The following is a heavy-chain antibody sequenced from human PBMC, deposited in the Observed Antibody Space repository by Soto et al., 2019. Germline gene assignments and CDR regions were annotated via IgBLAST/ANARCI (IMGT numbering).Heavy chain of an antibody. J-gene: IGHJ2*01. CDR2: IYYSGST. CDR1: GGSISSSSYY. V-gene: IGHV4-39*01. Sequence: QLQLQESGPGLVKPSETLSLTCTVSGGSISSSSYYWGWIRQPPGKGLEWIGSIYYSGSTYYNPSLKSRVTIAVDTSKNQFSLKLSSVTAADTAVYYGGVDDGFLEWPFGWYFDLWGRGTLVTVSS. D-gene: IGHD3-3*01. CDR3: GVDDGFLEWPFGWYFDL.